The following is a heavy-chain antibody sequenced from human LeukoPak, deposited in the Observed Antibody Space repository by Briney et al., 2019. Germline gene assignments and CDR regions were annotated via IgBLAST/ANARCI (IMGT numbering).Heavy chain of an antibody. CDR2: ISGSGGST. D-gene: IGHD3-22*01. V-gene: IGHV3-23*01. Sequence: PGGSLRLSCAASGFTFSSYAMSWVRQAPGKGLEWVSAISGSGGSTYYADSVKGRFTISRDNSKNTLYLQMNSLRAEDTAVYYCATQLHYYDSSGYSFFDDYWGQGTLVTVSS. CDR3: ATQLHYYDSSGYSFFDDY. J-gene: IGHJ4*02. CDR1: GFTFSSYA.